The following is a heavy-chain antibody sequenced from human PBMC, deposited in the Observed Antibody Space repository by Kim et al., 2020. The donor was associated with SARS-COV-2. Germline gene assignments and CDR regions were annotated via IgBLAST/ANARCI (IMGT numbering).Heavy chain of an antibody. V-gene: IGHV4-34*01. Sequence: SETLSLTCAVYGGSFSGYYWSWIRQPPGKGLEWIGEINHSGSTNYNPSLKGRVTISVDTSKNQFSLKLSSVTAAATAVYYCAREWRAVFGVVTPFDYWGQGTLVTVSS. J-gene: IGHJ4*02. CDR1: GGSFSGYY. CDR3: AREWRAVFGVVTPFDY. D-gene: IGHD3-3*01. CDR2: INHSGST.